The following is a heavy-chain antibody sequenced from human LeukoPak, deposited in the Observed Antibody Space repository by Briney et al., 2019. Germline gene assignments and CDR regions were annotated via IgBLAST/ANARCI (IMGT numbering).Heavy chain of an antibody. CDR1: GGSISSYY. D-gene: IGHD3-16*02. CDR2: IYYSGST. Sequence: SETLSLTCTVSGGSISSYYWSWLRQPPGKGLEWIGYIYYSGSTNYNPSLKSRVTISVDTSKNQFSLKLSSVTAADTAVYYCARANRRHLYVWGSYRYYYFDYWGQGTLVTVSS. J-gene: IGHJ4*02. V-gene: IGHV4-59*01. CDR3: ARANRRHLYVWGSYRYYYFDY.